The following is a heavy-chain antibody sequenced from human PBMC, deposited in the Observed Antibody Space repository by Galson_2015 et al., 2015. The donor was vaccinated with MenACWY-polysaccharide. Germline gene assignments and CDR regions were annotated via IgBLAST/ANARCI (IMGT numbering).Heavy chain of an antibody. CDR2: IDRNGGT. Sequence: LSLTCAVYGGPFSGYYWTWIRQTPGKGLEWIGQIDRNGGTDYNPSLKGRVTMSVDKSKRHFSLRLSSVTAADTATYYCTRGLFGYGNNVYNRYYFDSWGQGTLVTVSS. V-gene: IGHV4-34*01. J-gene: IGHJ4*02. D-gene: IGHD5-12*01. CDR1: GGPFSGYY. CDR3: TRGLFGYGNNVYNRYYFDS.